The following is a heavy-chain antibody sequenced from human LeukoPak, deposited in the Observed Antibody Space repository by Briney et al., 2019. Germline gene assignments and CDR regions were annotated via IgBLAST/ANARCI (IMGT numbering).Heavy chain of an antibody. V-gene: IGHV3-74*01. J-gene: IGHJ4*02. CDR3: ARDRGWNALDC. D-gene: IGHD1-1*01. Sequence: GGSLRLSCTASGFTFSSYWMHWVRQAPGKGLVWVSRIDRDGSNTNYADSVKGRFTISRDNAKNTLHPQMNSLRAEDTAVYYCARDRGWNALDCWGQGTLVTVSS. CDR1: GFTFSSYW. CDR2: IDRDGSNT.